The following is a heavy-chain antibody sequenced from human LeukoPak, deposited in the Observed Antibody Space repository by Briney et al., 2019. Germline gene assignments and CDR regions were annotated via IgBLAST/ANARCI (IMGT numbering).Heavy chain of an antibody. J-gene: IGHJ4*02. CDR3: AKVTSHYGGIDY. CDR1: GFTFDDYG. Sequence: GRSLRLSCAASGFTFDDYGMHWVRQAPGKGLEWVSGISWNSGSIGYADSVKGRFTISRDNAKNSLYLQMNSLRAEDTALYYCAKVTSHYGGIDYWGQGTLVTVSS. D-gene: IGHD4-23*01. CDR2: ISWNSGSI. V-gene: IGHV3-9*01.